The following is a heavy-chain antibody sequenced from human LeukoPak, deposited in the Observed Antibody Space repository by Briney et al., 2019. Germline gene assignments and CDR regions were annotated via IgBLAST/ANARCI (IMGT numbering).Heavy chain of an antibody. J-gene: IGHJ4*02. V-gene: IGHV4-4*07. D-gene: IGHD5-18*01. CDR3: ARDLPDTAMVGFDY. CDR2: TYTSGST. Sequence: SETLSLTCTVSGGSISSYYWSWIRQPAGKGLEWIGRTYTSGSTNYNPSLKSRVTMSVDTSKNQFSLKLSSVTAADTAVYYCARDLPDTAMVGFDYWGQGTLVTVSS. CDR1: GGSISSYY.